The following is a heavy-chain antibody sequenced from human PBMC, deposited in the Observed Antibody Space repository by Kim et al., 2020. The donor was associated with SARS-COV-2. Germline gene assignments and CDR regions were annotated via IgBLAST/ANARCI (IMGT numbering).Heavy chain of an antibody. J-gene: IGHJ6*02. CDR1: GFTLSTYA. CDR3: ARDPWSRLRGLIYSYYGMDG. Sequence: GGSLRLSCAASGFTLSTYAMHWVRQTPGKGLEWVAVISYDGSNNYYADSVKGRFTISRDNSKNTLYLQMNSLRPEDTAVYHCARDPWSRLRGLIYSYYGMDGWSRGTTRAVSS. CDR2: ISYDGSNN. D-gene: IGHD3-10*01. V-gene: IGHV3-30-3*01.